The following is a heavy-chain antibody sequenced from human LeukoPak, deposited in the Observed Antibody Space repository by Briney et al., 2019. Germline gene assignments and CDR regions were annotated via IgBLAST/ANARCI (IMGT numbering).Heavy chain of an antibody. J-gene: IGHJ5*02. CDR2: IYSSGTT. CDR1: GGSISSGGYY. Sequence: SQTLPLTCTVSGGSISSGGYYWSWIRQHPGKGLEWIGHIYSSGTTYSNPSLKSRLTISVDTSQNQFSLKLNSVTAADTAVYYCARGESPWGQGTLVTVSS. V-gene: IGHV4-31*03. CDR3: ARGESP.